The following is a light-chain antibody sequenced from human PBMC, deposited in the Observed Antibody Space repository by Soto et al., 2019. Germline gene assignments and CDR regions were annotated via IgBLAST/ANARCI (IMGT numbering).Light chain of an antibody. J-gene: IGKJ1*01. CDR3: LQDYSYPWT. V-gene: IGKV1-6*01. CDR2: AAS. Sequence: AIQMTQSPSSLSASVGDRVTITCRASQGIRSDLGWYQQKPGKAPKLLIYAASSLQSGVQSRFSCSGSRTDFTNTTSSLQHEDFATYYCLQDYSYPWTFGQGTKVKIK. CDR1: QGIRSD.